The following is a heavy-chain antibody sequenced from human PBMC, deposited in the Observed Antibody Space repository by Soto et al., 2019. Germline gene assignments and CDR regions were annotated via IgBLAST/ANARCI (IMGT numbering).Heavy chain of an antibody. Sequence: SETLSLTCTVSGVSISSSGYYWTWIRQHPGKGLEWIGYNYYSGITYYNPSLKSRVIISLETSKNQFSLKLSSVTAADTAVYYCARVPDRWGQGTLVTVSS. CDR3: ARVPDR. D-gene: IGHD2-2*01. CDR1: GVSISSSGYY. J-gene: IGHJ5*02. V-gene: IGHV4-31*03. CDR2: NYYSGIT.